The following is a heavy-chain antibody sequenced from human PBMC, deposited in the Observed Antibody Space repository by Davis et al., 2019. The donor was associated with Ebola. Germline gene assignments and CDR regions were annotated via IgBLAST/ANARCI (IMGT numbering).Heavy chain of an antibody. D-gene: IGHD2-2*02. Sequence: AASVKVSCKASGYTFTSYAMHWVRQAPGQRLEWMGWINAGNGNTKYSQKFQGRVTITRDTSASTAYMELSSLRSEDTAVYYCARDRIVVVPAAIRRYYYYGMDVWGQGTTVTVSS. CDR2: INAGNGNT. CDR1: GYTFTSYA. J-gene: IGHJ6*02. V-gene: IGHV1-3*01. CDR3: ARDRIVVVPAAIRRYYYYGMDV.